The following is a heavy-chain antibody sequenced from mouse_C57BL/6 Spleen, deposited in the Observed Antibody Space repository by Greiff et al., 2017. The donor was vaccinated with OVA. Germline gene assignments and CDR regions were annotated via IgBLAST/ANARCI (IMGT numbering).Heavy chain of an antibody. CDR3: ARKFFPGTFYWYFDV. V-gene: IGHV1-72*01. CDR1: GYTFTSYW. J-gene: IGHJ1*03. Sequence: QVQLQQPGAELVKPGASVKLSCKASGYTFTSYWMHWVKQRPGRGLEWIGRIDPNSGGTKYNEKFKSKATLTVDKPSSTAYMQLSSLTSEDSAVYYCARKFFPGTFYWYFDVWGTGTTVTVSS. CDR2: IDPNSGGT. D-gene: IGHD3-3*01.